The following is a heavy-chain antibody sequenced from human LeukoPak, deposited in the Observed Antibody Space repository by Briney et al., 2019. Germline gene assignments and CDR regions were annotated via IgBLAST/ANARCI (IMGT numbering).Heavy chain of an antibody. V-gene: IGHV4-59*08. D-gene: IGHD2-2*01. CDR2: IYYSGST. J-gene: IGHJ4*02. CDR1: GGSFSDYY. CDR3: ARHSRSALPHFDY. Sequence: SETLSLTCAVYGGSFSDYYWSWIRQPPGKGLEWIGYIYYSGSTNYNPSLKSRVTISVDTSKNQFSLKLSSVTAADTAVYYCARHSRSALPHFDYWGQGTLVTVSS.